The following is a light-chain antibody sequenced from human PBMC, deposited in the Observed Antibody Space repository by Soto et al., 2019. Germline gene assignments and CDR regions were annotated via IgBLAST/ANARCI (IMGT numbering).Light chain of an antibody. Sequence: ETALTQSPGTLSLSPGDRASLSCRASETISRDYLAWYQQKPGQSPRTLIYGISNRATGTPDRFSGSGSGTDFTLTISRLEPEDFAVYYCEQYGSSLRTFGQGTKV. CDR1: ETISRDY. CDR3: EQYGSSLRT. CDR2: GIS. J-gene: IGKJ1*01. V-gene: IGKV3-20*01.